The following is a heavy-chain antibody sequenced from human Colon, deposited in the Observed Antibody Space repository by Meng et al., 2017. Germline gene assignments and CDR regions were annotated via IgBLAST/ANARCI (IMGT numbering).Heavy chain of an antibody. V-gene: IGHV3-66*02. CDR1: GFSVSSDF. J-gene: IGHJ4*02. D-gene: IGHD3-3*01. CDR2: IHSSAGT. Sequence: EVPLGESGGGLVQPGGSLRLSCAVSGFSVSSDFMIWVRQAPGKGLEWVSMIHSSAGTFFADSVKGRFTVSTDNSKNTLYLQMNSLRIEDTAVYHCANRFVWGLGTLVTVSS. CDR3: ANRFV.